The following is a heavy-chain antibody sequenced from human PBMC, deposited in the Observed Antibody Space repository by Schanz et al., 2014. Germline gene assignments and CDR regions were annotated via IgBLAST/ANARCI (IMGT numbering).Heavy chain of an antibody. D-gene: IGHD3-10*01. CDR1: GGTFSSST. CDR3: ARVHIATYHYNSPGAFDI. J-gene: IGHJ3*02. Sequence: QVQLVQSGAEVKKPGSSVKVSCKASGGTFSSSTLTWVRQAPGQGPELMGWINAHTGNTQYAQKFQGRVNMTRDTVTTTVHLELTRLRTDDTAIYYCARVHIATYHYNSPGAFDIWGQGTWVTVSS. V-gene: IGHV1-18*01. CDR2: INAHTGNT.